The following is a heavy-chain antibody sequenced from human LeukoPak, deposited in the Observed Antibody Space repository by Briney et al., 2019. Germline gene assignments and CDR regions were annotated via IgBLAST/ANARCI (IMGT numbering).Heavy chain of an antibody. Sequence: GGSLRLSCAASEFTFSSYWMHWVRQAPGKGLVWVSRINSDGSGTSYADSVKGRFTISRDNAKNTLYLQMNSLRAEDTAVYYCARLTYYYDSSGYYPQPDFDYWGQGTLVTVSS. V-gene: IGHV3-74*01. CDR2: INSDGSGT. CDR3: ARLTYYYDSSGYYPQPDFDY. CDR1: EFTFSSYW. J-gene: IGHJ4*02. D-gene: IGHD3-22*01.